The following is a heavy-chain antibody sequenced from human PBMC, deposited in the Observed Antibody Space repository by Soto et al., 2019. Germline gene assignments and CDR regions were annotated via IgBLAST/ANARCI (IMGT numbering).Heavy chain of an antibody. V-gene: IGHV3-30*18. Sequence: GGSLRLSCAASGFTFSSYGMHWVRQAPGKGLEWVAVISYDGSNKYYADSVKGRFTISRDNSKNTLYLQMNSLRAEDTAVYYCAKDHRLSAYAGSPDSWGQGNLLTVS. D-gene: IGHD5-12*01. CDR2: ISYDGSNK. CDR1: GFTFSSYG. CDR3: AKDHRLSAYAGSPDS. J-gene: IGHJ1*01.